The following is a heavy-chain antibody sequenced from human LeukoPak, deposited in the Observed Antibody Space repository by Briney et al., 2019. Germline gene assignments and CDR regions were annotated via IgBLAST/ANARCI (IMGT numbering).Heavy chain of an antibody. CDR1: GFTFSDAW. Sequence: VGSLRVSCAASGFTFSDAWMSWVRQAPGKGVEWVGRINSKTDGGTTDYAAPVKGRFTISRDDSKNTLYLHMNSLKTEDTAVYYCARGYYYDSSGHPDAFDIWGQGTMVTVSS. CDR2: INSKTDGGTT. V-gene: IGHV3-15*01. D-gene: IGHD3-22*01. J-gene: IGHJ3*02. CDR3: ARGYYYDSSGHPDAFDI.